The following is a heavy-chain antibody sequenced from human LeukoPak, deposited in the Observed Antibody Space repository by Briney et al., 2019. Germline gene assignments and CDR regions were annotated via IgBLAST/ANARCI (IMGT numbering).Heavy chain of an antibody. CDR2: ISGSGGST. CDR1: GFTFSSYA. V-gene: IGHV3-23*01. D-gene: IGHD3-3*01. CDR3: AKPGYYDFWSGYYFDY. Sequence: PGGSLGLSCAASGFTFSSYAMSWVRQAPGKGLEWVSAISGSGGSTYYADSVKGRFTISRDKSKNTLYLQMNSLRAEDTAVYYCAKPGYYDFWSGYYFDYWGQGTLVTVSS. J-gene: IGHJ4*02.